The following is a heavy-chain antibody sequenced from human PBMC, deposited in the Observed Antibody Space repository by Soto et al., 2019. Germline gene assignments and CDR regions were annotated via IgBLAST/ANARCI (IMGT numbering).Heavy chain of an antibody. V-gene: IGHV1-69*06. Sequence: GASVKVSCKASGGTFSSYAISWVRQAPGQGLEWMGGIIPIFGTANYAQKFQGRVTITADKSTSTAYMELSSLRSDDTAVYYCAIDIFDIALAGPDAFEIWRQGTMVTVSS. CDR1: GGTFSSYA. D-gene: IGHD6-19*01. CDR2: IIPIFGTA. CDR3: AIDIFDIALAGPDAFEI. J-gene: IGHJ3*02.